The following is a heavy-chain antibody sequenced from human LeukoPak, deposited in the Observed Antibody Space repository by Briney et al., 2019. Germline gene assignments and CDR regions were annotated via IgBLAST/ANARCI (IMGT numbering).Heavy chain of an antibody. Sequence: SETLSLTCTVSGGSISGYYWSWIRQPPGKGLEWIGEINHSGSTNYNPSLKSRVTISVDTSKNQFSLKLSSVTAADTAVYYCARGVPVGYSSGWYDYWGQGTLVTVSS. J-gene: IGHJ4*02. V-gene: IGHV4-34*01. CDR2: INHSGST. D-gene: IGHD6-19*01. CDR3: ARGVPVGYSSGWYDY. CDR1: GGSISGYY.